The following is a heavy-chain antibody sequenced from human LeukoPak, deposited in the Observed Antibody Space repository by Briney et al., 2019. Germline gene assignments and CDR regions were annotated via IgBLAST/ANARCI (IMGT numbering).Heavy chain of an antibody. CDR3: ARAGYSSGWWGEPNLDAFDI. CDR1: GFTFDDYA. CDR2: INWNGGST. Sequence: GGSLRLSCAASGFTFDDYAMHWVRQAPGKGLEWVSGINWNGGSTGYADSVKGRFTISRDNAKNSLYLQMNSLRAEDTALYYCARAGYSSGWWGEPNLDAFDIWGQGTMVTVSS. D-gene: IGHD6-19*01. J-gene: IGHJ3*02. V-gene: IGHV3-20*04.